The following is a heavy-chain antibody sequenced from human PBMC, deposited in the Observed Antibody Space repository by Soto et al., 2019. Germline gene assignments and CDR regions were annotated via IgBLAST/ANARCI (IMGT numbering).Heavy chain of an antibody. J-gene: IGHJ4*02. CDR1: GGSMSSGGYS. CDR3: ASQHYYDSSGYYVVY. D-gene: IGHD3-22*01. V-gene: IGHV4-30-2*01. Sequence: SDTLSLTCAVSGGSMSSGGYSWSWIRQPPGKGLEWIGYIYHNGSPYYNPSLKSRVTISVDTSKNQFSLKLSSVTAADTAVYYCASQHYYDSSGYYVVYWGQGTLVTVSS. CDR2: IYHNGSP.